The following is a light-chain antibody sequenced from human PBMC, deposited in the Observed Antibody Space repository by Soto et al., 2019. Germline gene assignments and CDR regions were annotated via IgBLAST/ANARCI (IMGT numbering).Light chain of an antibody. CDR1: QSINSG. V-gene: IGKV1-5*03. J-gene: IGKJ1*01. Sequence: LQMTQSTSTLSASVGDTVTITCRASQSINSGLAWYQQKPGRAPKLLIYKASSLESGVPSRFSGSGYWTEFNLTISSLLPEDFATYYCQQYNYLWTFGQGTKVEIK. CDR3: QQYNYLWT. CDR2: KAS.